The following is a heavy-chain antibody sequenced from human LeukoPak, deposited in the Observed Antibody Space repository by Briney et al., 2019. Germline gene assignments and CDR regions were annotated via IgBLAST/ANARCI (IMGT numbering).Heavy chain of an antibody. CDR3: ARANSLSGIGYYYGMDV. V-gene: IGHV3-53*04. D-gene: IGHD3-16*02. J-gene: IGHJ6*02. Sequence: PGGSLRLSCAASGFTVSSNYMSWVRQAPGKGLEWVSVIYSGGSTYYADSVKGRFTISRHNSKNTLYLQMNSLRAEDTAVYYCARANSLSGIGYYYGMDVWGQGTTVTVSS. CDR2: IYSGGST. CDR1: GFTVSSNY.